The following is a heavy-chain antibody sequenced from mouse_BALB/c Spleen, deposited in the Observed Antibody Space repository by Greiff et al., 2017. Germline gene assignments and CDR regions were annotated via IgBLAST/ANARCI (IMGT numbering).Heavy chain of an antibody. Sequence: DVKLVESGAELVKPGASVKLSCTASGFNIKDTYMHWVKQRPEQGLEWIGRIDPANGNTKYDPKFQGKATITADTSSNTAYLQLSSLTSEDTAVYYCAYLGDYWGQGTTLTVSS. CDR3: AYLGDY. V-gene: IGHV14-3*02. J-gene: IGHJ2*01. CDR1: GFNIKDTY. CDR2: IDPANGNT. D-gene: IGHD3-3*01.